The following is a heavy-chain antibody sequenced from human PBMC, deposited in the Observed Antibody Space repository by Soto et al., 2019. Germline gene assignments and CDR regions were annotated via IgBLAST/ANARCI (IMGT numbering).Heavy chain of an antibody. CDR1: GFTFSSYA. CDR3: AKGVPGIAVAGTGYFQH. D-gene: IGHD6-19*01. V-gene: IGHV3-23*01. CDR2: ISGSGDST. J-gene: IGHJ1*01. Sequence: GGSLRLSCAASGFTFSSYAMSWVRQAPGKGLEWVSAISGSGDSTYYADSVKGRFTISRDNSKNTLYLQMNSLRAEDTAVHYCAKGVPGIAVAGTGYFQHWGQGTLVTVSS.